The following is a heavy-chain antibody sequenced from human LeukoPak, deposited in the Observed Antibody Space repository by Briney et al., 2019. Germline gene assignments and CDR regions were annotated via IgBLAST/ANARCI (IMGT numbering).Heavy chain of an antibody. CDR1: GGSISRTSYY. D-gene: IGHD3-9*01. J-gene: IGHJ5*02. Sequence: SETLSLTCIVSGGSISRTSYYWGWIRQPPGKGLEWIGSIFYTGSTYYNPSLKSRVTLSVDTSNNQFSLRLTSVTAADTAMYYCVTGYYLAPDNWFDPWGQGTLGTVSS. CDR3: VTGYYLAPDNWFDP. V-gene: IGHV4-39*01. CDR2: IFYTGST.